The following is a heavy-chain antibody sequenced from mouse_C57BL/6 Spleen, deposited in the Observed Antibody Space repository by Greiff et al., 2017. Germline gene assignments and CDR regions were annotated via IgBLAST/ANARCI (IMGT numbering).Heavy chain of an antibody. CDR1: GYTFTSYW. D-gene: IGHD2-14*01. CDR2: IDPSDSYT. J-gene: IGHJ2*01. V-gene: IGHV1-59*01. Sequence: QVQLQQPGAELVKPGASVKLSCKASGYTFTSYWMHWVKQRPGQGLEWIGVIDPSDSYTNYNQKFKGKATLTVDTSSSTAYMQLNSLTSEDSAVYDCASEGEGNYFYDWGQGTTLTVSS. CDR3: ASEGEGNYFYD.